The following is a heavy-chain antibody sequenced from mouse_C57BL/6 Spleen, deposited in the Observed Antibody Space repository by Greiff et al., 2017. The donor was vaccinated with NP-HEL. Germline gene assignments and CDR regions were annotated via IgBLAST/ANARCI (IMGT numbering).Heavy chain of an antibody. CDR3: ARTVVATDWYFDV. V-gene: IGHV2-2*01. D-gene: IGHD1-1*01. J-gene: IGHJ1*03. CDR1: GFSLTSYG. Sequence: VKLMESGPGLVQPSQSLSITCTVSGFSLTSYGVHWVRQSPGKGLEWLGVIWSGGSTDYNAAFISRLSISKDNSKRQVFFKMNSLQADDTAIYYCARTVVATDWYFDVWGTGTTVTVSS. CDR2: IWSGGST.